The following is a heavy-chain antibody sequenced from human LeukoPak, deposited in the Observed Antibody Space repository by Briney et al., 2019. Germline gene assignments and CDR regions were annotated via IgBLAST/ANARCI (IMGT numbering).Heavy chain of an antibody. Sequence: ASVKVSCKASGYTFTGYYMHWVRQAPGQGLEWMGWINPNSGGTNYAQKFQGRVTMTRDTSISTAYMELSRLRSGDTAVYYCARDSALAQAVMFDYWGQGTLVTVSS. CDR3: ARDSALAQAVMFDY. V-gene: IGHV1-2*02. CDR1: GYTFTGYY. J-gene: IGHJ4*02. CDR2: INPNSGGT. D-gene: IGHD6-19*01.